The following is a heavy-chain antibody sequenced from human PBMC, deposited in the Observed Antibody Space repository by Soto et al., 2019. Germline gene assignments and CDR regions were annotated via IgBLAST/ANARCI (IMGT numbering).Heavy chain of an antibody. J-gene: IGHJ4*02. V-gene: IGHV1-2*02. CDR2: INPYSGGT. D-gene: IGHD1-1*01. CDR1: GYTFSDYY. CDR3: AREPATAKREGVNF. Sequence: ASVKVPCNTSGYTFSDYYIRWVRRAPGQGLEWMGWINPYSGGTKYAPKLQGGVTMTGDTSITPVYMGLSRVSSADTAVYYCAREPATAKREGVNFWGQGPLVTVPQ.